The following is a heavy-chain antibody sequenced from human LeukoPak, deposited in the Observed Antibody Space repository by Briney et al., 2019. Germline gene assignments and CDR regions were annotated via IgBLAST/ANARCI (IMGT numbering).Heavy chain of an antibody. V-gene: IGHV1-3*01. J-gene: IGHJ4*02. CDR3: ARMRRYYDSSGYYYLVFDY. Sequence: ASVKVSCKASGYTFTSYAMHWVRQAPGQRLEWVGWINAGNGNTKYSQKFQGRVTITRDTSASTAYMELSSLRSEDTAVYYCARMRRYYDSSGYYYLVFDYWGQGTLVTVSS. D-gene: IGHD3-22*01. CDR1: GYTFTSYA. CDR2: INAGNGNT.